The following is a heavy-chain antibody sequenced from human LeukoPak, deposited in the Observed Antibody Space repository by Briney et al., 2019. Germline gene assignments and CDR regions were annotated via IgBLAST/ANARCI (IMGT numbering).Heavy chain of an antibody. CDR2: ISYSGST. V-gene: IGHV4-39*01. CDR3: ARHLRSSSKSFDF. CDR1: GGSISSSGSS. Sequence: PSETLSLTCTVSGGSISSSGSSWGWIRQPPGKGLEWIVTISYSGSTYYTPSLKSRVTISKDTSNNHFSLKLTSVTAADSAVYYCARHLRSSSKSFDFWGQGTLVTVSS. D-gene: IGHD6-6*01. J-gene: IGHJ4*02.